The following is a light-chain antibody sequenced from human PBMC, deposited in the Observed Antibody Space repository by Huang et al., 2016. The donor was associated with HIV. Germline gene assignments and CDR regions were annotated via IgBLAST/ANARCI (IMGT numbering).Light chain of an antibody. CDR2: GAS. Sequence: DTQMTQSPSSLSASVGDRVTITCRASQGISNSLAWYQQKPGTAPKLLLYGASRLEGGVPSRFSGGGSGTDYTLTISSLQPEDFATYYCQQYYSAPWTFDQGTRVDIK. CDR1: QGISNS. V-gene: IGKV1-NL1*01. J-gene: IGKJ1*01. CDR3: QQYYSAPWT.